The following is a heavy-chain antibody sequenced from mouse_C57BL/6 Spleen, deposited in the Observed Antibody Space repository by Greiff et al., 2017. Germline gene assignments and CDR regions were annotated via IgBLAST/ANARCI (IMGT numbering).Heavy chain of an antibody. CDR3: ARGDYDYLYYAMDY. Sequence: VQLQQPGAELVKPGASVKLSCKASGYTFTSYWMHWVKQRPGQGLEWIGMIHPNSGSTNYNEKFKSKATLTVDKSSSTAYMQLSSLTSEDSAVYYCARGDYDYLYYAMDYWGQGTSVTVSS. CDR2: IHPNSGST. D-gene: IGHD2-4*01. CDR1: GYTFTSYW. V-gene: IGHV1-64*01. J-gene: IGHJ4*01.